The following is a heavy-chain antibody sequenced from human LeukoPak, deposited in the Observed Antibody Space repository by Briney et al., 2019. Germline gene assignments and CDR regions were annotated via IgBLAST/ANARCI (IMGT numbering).Heavy chain of an antibody. D-gene: IGHD2-2*01. Sequence: SETLSLTCTVSGGSISPYYWSWIRRPPGKGLEWIGYIYYSGSTNYNPPLKSRVTISVDTSKNQFSLRLSSVTAADTAVYYCARARGYCSSTSCSLDFGYWGQGTLVTVSS. J-gene: IGHJ4*02. CDR1: GGSISPYY. CDR2: IYYSGST. CDR3: ARARGYCSSTSCSLDFGY. V-gene: IGHV4-59*01.